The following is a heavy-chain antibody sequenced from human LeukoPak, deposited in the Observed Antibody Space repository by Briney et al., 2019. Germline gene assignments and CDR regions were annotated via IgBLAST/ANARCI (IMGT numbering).Heavy chain of an antibody. D-gene: IGHD5-24*01. CDR1: GGSISSSNW. Sequence: PSETLSLTCAVSGGSISSSNWWSWVRQPPGKGLEWIGEIYHSGSTYYNPSLKSRVTISVDTSKNQFSLKLSSVTAADTAVYYCARRRDGYNRNRFDPWGQGTLVTVSS. CDR2: IYHSGST. J-gene: IGHJ5*02. CDR3: ARRRDGYNRNRFDP. V-gene: IGHV4-4*02.